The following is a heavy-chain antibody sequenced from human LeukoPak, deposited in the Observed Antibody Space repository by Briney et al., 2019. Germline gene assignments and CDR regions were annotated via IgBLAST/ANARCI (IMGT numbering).Heavy chain of an antibody. CDR2: IYYSGST. D-gene: IGHD3-10*01. CDR1: GGSISSYY. Sequence: SETLSLTCTVSGGSISSYYWSWIRQPPGKGLEWIGYIYYSGSTNYNPSLKSRVTISVDTSKNQFSLKLSSVTAADTAVYYCARVPQFGGFGVGSMDVRGKGTTVTVSS. V-gene: IGHV4-59*12. CDR3: ARVPQFGGFGVGSMDV. J-gene: IGHJ6*03.